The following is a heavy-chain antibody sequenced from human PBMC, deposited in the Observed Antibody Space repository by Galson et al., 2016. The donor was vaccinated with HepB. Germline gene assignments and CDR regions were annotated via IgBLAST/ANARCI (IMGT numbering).Heavy chain of an antibody. V-gene: IGHV3-74*01. CDR2: ISRNSSTA. CDR1: GFTFSSYW. D-gene: IGHD3-10*01. J-gene: IGHJ3*02. CDR3: ARMHYYGGGSAIDI. Sequence: SVKLSCEVSGFTFSSYWINWVRQAPGEGLEWVSRISRNSSTANYVENVRGRVTISTDTSATTPYLQLGSLSVDDTAVYYCARMHYYGGGSAIDIWGQGSLVTVSS.